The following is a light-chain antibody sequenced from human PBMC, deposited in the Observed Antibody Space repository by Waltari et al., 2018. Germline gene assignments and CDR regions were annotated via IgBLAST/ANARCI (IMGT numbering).Light chain of an antibody. Sequence: EIGLTQSPATLSLSPGERATLSCRASQRGNTFLAWYHQKPGQAPRLLIYDASNRATGIPARFSGSGSGTDFTLTISSLEPEDFAVYYCQQRYNWPPLTFGGGTKVEIK. J-gene: IGKJ4*01. V-gene: IGKV3-11*01. CDR3: QQRYNWPPLT. CDR2: DAS. CDR1: QRGNTF.